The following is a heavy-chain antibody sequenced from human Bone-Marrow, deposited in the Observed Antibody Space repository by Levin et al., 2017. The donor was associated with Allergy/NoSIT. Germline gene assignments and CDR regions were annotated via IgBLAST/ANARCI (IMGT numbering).Heavy chain of an antibody. J-gene: IGHJ6*02. CDR1: GFTFSNAW. V-gene: IGHV3-15*01. CDR2: IKSKTDGGTT. CDR3: ATNVYYDGMDV. Sequence: GESLKISCAASGFTFSNAWMSWVRQAPGKGLEWVGRIKSKTDGGTTDYAAPVKGRFTISRDDSKTTVYLQMNSLKTEDTAVYYCATNVYYDGMDVWGQGTTVTVSS. D-gene: IGHD2-8*01.